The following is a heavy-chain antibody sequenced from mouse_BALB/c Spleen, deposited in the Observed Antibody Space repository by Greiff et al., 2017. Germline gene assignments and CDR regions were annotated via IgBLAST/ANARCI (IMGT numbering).Heavy chain of an antibody. J-gene: IGHJ4*01. D-gene: IGHD2-3*01. V-gene: IGHV5-17*02. CDR3: ARCDGYYNAMDY. CDR1: GFTFSSFG. Sequence: EVKVVESGGGLVQPGGSRKLSCAASGFTFSSFGMHWVRQAPEKGLEWVAYISSGSSTIYYADTVKGRFTISRDNPKNTLFLQMTSLRSEDTAMYYCARCDGYYNAMDYWGQGTSVTVSS. CDR2: ISSGSSTI.